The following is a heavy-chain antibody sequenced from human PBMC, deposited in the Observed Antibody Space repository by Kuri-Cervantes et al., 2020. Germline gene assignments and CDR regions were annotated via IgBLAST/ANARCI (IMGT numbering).Heavy chain of an antibody. CDR2: ISGSGGST. CDR1: GFTFSSYA. Sequence: ESLKISCAASGFTFSSYAMSWVRQAPGKGLEWVSAISGSGGSTYYADSVKGRFTITRDNAKNSLYLQMNSLRAEDTAVYYCVRGCTNDACYPGCFDPWGQGTLVTVSS. CDR3: VRGCTNDACYPGCFDP. D-gene: IGHD2-8*01. J-gene: IGHJ5*02. V-gene: IGHV3-23*01.